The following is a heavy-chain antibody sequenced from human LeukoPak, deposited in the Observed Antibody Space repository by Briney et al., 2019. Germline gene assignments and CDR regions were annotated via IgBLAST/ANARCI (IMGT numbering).Heavy chain of an antibody. CDR1: GFIVSDKY. J-gene: IGHJ4*02. V-gene: IGHV3-66*01. CDR3: TRGHYSNTL. D-gene: IGHD6-13*01. Sequence: TGGSLRLSCAPSGFIVSDKYMSWVRQAPGKGLEWISVIDSDGNTYYSDSVKGRFTISRDNSKNTLLLQMDSLRVEDTAVYYCTRGHYSNTLGGQGTLVTVSS. CDR2: IDSDGNT.